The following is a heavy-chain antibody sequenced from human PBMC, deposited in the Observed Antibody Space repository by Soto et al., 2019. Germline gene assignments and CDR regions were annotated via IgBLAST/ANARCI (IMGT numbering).Heavy chain of an antibody. J-gene: IGHJ6*02. CDR3: AADIVEYYYYYGMDV. Sequence: GGSLRLSCAASGFTFSSYGMHWVRQAPGKGLEWVAVISYDGSNKYYADSVEGRFTISRDNSKNTLYLQMNSLRAEDTAVYYCAADIVEYYYYYGMDVWGQGTTVTVS. CDR1: GFTFSSYG. D-gene: IGHD5-12*01. V-gene: IGHV3-30*03. CDR2: ISYDGSNK.